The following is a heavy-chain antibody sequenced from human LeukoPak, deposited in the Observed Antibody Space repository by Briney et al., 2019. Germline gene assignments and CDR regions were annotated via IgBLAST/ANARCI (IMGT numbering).Heavy chain of an antibody. CDR2: IIGSGGST. V-gene: IGHV3-23*01. CDR3: ARTLWSEGY. J-gene: IGHJ4*02. D-gene: IGHD3-10*01. CDR1: GFTFSSYA. Sequence: GRSLRLSCAASGFTFSSYAMSWVRQAPGKGLEWVSTIIGSGGSTYYTDSVKGRFTISRDNSKNTLYLQMNSLRAEDTAVYYCARTLWSEGYWGQGTLVTVSS.